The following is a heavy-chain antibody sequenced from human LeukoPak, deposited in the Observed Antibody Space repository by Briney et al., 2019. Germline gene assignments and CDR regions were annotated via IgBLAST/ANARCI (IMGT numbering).Heavy chain of an antibody. Sequence: SVKVSCKASGYTFTSYAISWVRQAPGQGLEWMGSLIPFLGTTNYAQKFQGRVTITADEPTRTAYMELTYVRSDDTAVYYCARAAAAGTGGWGAFDIWGQGTMVTVSS. D-gene: IGHD6-13*01. CDR2: LIPFLGTT. CDR3: ARAAAAGTGGWGAFDI. J-gene: IGHJ3*02. V-gene: IGHV1-69*11. CDR1: GYTFTSYA.